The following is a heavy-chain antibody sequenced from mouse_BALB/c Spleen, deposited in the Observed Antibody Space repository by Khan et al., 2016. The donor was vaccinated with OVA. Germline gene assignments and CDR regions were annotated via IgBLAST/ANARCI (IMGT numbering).Heavy chain of an antibody. CDR1: GYTFTSYT. CDR3: ARDGAYYRNDGWVAY. V-gene: IGHV1-4*01. D-gene: IGHD2-14*01. J-gene: IGHJ3*01. CDR2: INPSSGYT. Sequence: VQLQESGAELARPGASVKMSCKASGYTFTSYTIHWIKQRPGQGLEWIGYINPSSGYTNYNQKFKDKATLTADKSSTTAYMQLSSLTSDDSAVYYCARDGAYYRNDGWVAYWGQGNLVTVSA.